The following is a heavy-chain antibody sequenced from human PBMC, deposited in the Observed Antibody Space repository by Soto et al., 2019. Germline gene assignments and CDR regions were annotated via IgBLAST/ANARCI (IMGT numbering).Heavy chain of an antibody. D-gene: IGHD1-26*01. CDR1: RFIFSDYA. V-gene: IGHV3-23*01. Sequence: DVQLLESGGGLVQPGGSLTLSCAASRFIFSDYAMNWVRQAPGKGLEWVSSIGGGNTDRYYADSVKGRFIVSRDNSKNTMYLQRNSLRDDDTAVYYCAEDAVSYNGKWDWFDSWGQGTLVTVSS. CDR2: IGGGNTDR. J-gene: IGHJ5*01. CDR3: AEDAVSYNGKWDWFDS.